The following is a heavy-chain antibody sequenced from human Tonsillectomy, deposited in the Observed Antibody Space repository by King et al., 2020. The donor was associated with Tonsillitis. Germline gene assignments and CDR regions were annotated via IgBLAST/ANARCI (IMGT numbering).Heavy chain of an antibody. D-gene: IGHD3-9*01. CDR1: GASISSASYY. CDR2: IYTSGST. CDR3: ARGGDLSTGGSLFDP. J-gene: IGHJ5*02. Sequence: QLQESGPGLVKPSQTLSLTCIVSGASISSASYYWSWIRQPARKGLEWMGRIYTSGSTDYNPSLESLVTMSTDTSRNQFSLKLSSVTAADTAVYYCARGGDLSTGGSLFDPWGQGTLVTVSS. V-gene: IGHV4-61*02.